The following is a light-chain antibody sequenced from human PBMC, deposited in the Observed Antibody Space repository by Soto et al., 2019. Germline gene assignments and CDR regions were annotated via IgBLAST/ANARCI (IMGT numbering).Light chain of an antibody. CDR1: SSNTGINP. CDR2: RSD. V-gene: IGLV1-44*01. J-gene: IGLJ2*01. CDR3: ASCDDSLYGPV. Sequence: QSVLTQPPSTSGTPGQRVTISCSGSSSNTGINPVNWYQQLPGTAPKLLIYRSDQRPSGVPDRFSGSKSGTSASLAISGLQSEDEADYYCASCDDSLYGPVFGGGTKLTVL.